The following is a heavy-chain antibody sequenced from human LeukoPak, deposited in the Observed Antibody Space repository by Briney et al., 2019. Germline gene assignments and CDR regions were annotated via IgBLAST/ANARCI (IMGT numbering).Heavy chain of an antibody. Sequence: GESLKISCKGSGYSFTIYWIAWVRQMPGKGLEWMGIIYPGDSGTRYSPSFQGQVTISADKSISTAYLQWSSLKASDTAMYYCARHVQSGYRGNPLDYWGQGTLVTVSS. J-gene: IGHJ4*02. V-gene: IGHV5-51*01. CDR3: ARHVQSGYRGNPLDY. CDR2: IYPGDSGT. CDR1: GYSFTIYW. D-gene: IGHD3-22*01.